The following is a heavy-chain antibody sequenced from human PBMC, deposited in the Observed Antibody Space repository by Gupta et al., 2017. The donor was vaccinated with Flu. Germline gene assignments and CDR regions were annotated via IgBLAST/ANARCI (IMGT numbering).Heavy chain of an antibody. D-gene: IGHD4-17*01. Sequence: ASGFTFCSSDLQGVRRAPGKGMVRVYRINPDGRSTSYAESVKGRVTSSRDNAKQTLHVKMNSLGDDDTSVYYCAAVTSGGWCQGTMVTVCS. CDR2: INPDGRST. V-gene: IGHV3-74*03. CDR3: AAVTSGG. J-gene: IGHJ4*02. CDR1: GFTFCSSD.